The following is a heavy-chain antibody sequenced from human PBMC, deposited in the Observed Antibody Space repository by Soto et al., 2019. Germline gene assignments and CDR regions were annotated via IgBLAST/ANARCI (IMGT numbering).Heavy chain of an antibody. CDR1: RFTFSNHA. J-gene: IGHJ4*02. D-gene: IGHD2-2*01. V-gene: IGHV3-23*01. CDR2: ISDSGST. CDR3: ARDPGGHYCTSTSCLYFFDH. Sequence: EVQLLESGGALVQPGGSLRLSCEASRFTFSNHAMNWVRQDPGKGLEWVSTISDSGSTYYADSVKRVFTISRDNSKNTLYLQMNSLKAEDTAVYYCARDPGGHYCTSTSCLYFFDHWGQGTLVIVSS.